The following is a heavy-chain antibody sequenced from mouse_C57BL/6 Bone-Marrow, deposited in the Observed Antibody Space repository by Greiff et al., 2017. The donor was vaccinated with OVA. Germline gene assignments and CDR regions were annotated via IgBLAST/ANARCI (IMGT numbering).Heavy chain of an antibody. Sequence: VQLKQSGPELVKPGASVKIPCKASGYTFTDYNMDWVKQSHGKSLEWIGDINPNNGGTIYNQKFKGKATLTVDKSSSPAYMELRSLTSEDTAVYYCARLGELGRVGYYFDYWGQGTTLTVSS. CDR1: GYTFTDYN. CDR3: ARLGELGRVGYYFDY. V-gene: IGHV1-18*01. CDR2: INPNNGGT. D-gene: IGHD4-1*01. J-gene: IGHJ2*01.